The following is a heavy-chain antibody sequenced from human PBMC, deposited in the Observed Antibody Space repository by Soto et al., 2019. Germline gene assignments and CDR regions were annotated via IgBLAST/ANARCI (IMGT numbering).Heavy chain of an antibody. J-gene: IGHJ6*02. CDR2: TYYRSKWYN. D-gene: IGHD3-16*01. Sequence: QPLSLPCAISGDSVSSNSAAWNWIRQSPSRGLEWLGRTYYRSKWYNDYAVSVKSRITINPDTSKNQFSLQLNSVTPEDTAVYYCARGGRRSACPGYYYYGMDVWGQGTTVTVSS. V-gene: IGHV6-1*01. CDR1: GDSVSSNSAA. CDR3: ARGGRRSACPGYYYYGMDV.